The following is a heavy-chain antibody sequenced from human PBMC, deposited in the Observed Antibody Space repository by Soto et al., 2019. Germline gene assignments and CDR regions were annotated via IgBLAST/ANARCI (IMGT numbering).Heavy chain of an antibody. CDR1: GFTFSSYS. CDR2: ISSSSSYI. D-gene: IGHD2-2*01. V-gene: IGHV3-21*01. CDR3: ARDLGVVPAAMDV. J-gene: IGHJ6*02. Sequence: VGSLRLSCAASGFTFSSYSMNWVRRAPGKGLEWVSSISSSSSYIYYADSVKGRFTISRDNAKNSLYLQMNSLRAEDTAVYYCARDLGVVPAAMDVWGQGTTVTVSS.